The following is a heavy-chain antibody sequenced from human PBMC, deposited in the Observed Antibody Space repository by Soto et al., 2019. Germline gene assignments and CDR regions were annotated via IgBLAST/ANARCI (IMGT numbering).Heavy chain of an antibody. D-gene: IGHD6-6*01. CDR3: ARDRAPRRSPVDY. CDR2: ISGSGSNI. Sequence: LRLSCAASGFTFSPYEMTWVRQAPGKGLEWVSYISGSGSNIDYADSVKGRFTISRDNAKNSLYPQMNSLRAEDTAVYYCARDRAPRRSPVDYWGQGTLVTVSS. CDR1: GFTFSPYE. J-gene: IGHJ4*02. V-gene: IGHV3-48*03.